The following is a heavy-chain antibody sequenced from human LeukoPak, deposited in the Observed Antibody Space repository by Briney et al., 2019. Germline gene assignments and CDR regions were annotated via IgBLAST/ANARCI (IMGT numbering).Heavy chain of an antibody. CDR1: GGSISSYY. Sequence: PSETLSLTCTVSGGSISSYYWSWIRQPPGKGLEWIGYIYDSGSTNYNPSLKSRVTISVDTSKNQFSLKLGSVTAADTAVYYCARGGSGYDSFYYYSMDVWGQGTTVTVSS. CDR2: IYDSGST. D-gene: IGHD5-12*01. J-gene: IGHJ6*02. V-gene: IGHV4-59*01. CDR3: ARGGSGYDSFYYYSMDV.